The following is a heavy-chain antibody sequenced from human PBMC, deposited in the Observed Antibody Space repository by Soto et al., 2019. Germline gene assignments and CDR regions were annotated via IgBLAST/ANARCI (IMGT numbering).Heavy chain of an antibody. J-gene: IGHJ6*02. D-gene: IGHD3-3*01. V-gene: IGHV3-73*01. CDR1: ACSYSGSA. CDR3: TSRTTYYDFWSGSPDGMDV. Sequence: GGSRRLPCAASACSYSGSAMHWVRQASGKALEWVGRIRSTANCYATAYAASVKGRFTISRDDSKNTAYLQMNSLKTEDTAVYYCTSRTTYYDFWSGSPDGMDVWDQGTTVTVS. CDR2: IRSTANCYAT.